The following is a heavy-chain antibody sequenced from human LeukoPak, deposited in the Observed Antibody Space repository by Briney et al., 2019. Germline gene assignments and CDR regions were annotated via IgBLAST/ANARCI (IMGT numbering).Heavy chain of an antibody. CDR2: ITISSSII. Sequence: GGSLRLSCAASGFSFSDYSMNWVRQAPGKGLEWVSSITISSSIIYYADSVKGRFTISRDNAKNSLFLQMNSLRAEDTAVYYCAREGRCGGDCYYDYWGQGTLVTVSS. D-gene: IGHD2-21*02. J-gene: IGHJ4*02. CDR1: GFSFSDYS. CDR3: AREGRCGGDCYYDY. V-gene: IGHV3-21*01.